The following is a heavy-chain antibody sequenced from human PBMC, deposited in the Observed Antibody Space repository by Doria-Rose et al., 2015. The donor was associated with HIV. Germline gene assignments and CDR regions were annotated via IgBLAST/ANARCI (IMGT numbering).Heavy chain of an antibody. CDR2: IFSDDER. CDR3: ARIKSSRWYHKYYFDF. CDR1: GGSLSSPGMG. D-gene: IGHD6-13*01. Sequence: SGPVLVKPTETLTPTCTVSGGSLSSPGMGVSWIRQPPGKALEWLANIFSDDERAYKTSLKSRLTISRSTSKSQVVLTMTDMDPVDTATYYCARIKSSRWYHKYYFDFRGQGTLVIVSA. J-gene: IGHJ4*02. V-gene: IGHV2-26*01.